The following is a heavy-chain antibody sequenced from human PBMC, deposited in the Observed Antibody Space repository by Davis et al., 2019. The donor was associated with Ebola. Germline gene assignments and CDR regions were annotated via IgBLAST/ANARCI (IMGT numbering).Heavy chain of an antibody. CDR2: IKQDGSEK. J-gene: IGHJ6*02. V-gene: IGHV3-7*03. Sequence: PGGSLRLSCAASGFTFSYSWMSWVRQAPGKGLEWVANIKQDGSEKYYVDSVKGRFTISRDNAKNTLYMQMDSLRGEDSAVYYCVRGGGGGPTNDGFDLWGQGTTVTVSS. CDR1: GFTFSYSW. CDR3: VRGGGGGPTNDGFDL. D-gene: IGHD5-24*01.